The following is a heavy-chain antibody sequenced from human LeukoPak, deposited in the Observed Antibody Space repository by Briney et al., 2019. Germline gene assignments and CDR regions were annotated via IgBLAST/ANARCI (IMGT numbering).Heavy chain of an antibody. Sequence: ASVKISCKVSGYTFTDYYMHWVQQAPGKGLEWMGLVDPEDGETIYAEKFQGRVTITADTSTDTAYMELSSLRSEDTAVYYSATARRFFAGNGGAFDIWGQGTMVTVSS. CDR2: VDPEDGET. CDR3: ATARRFFAGNGGAFDI. D-gene: IGHD3-3*01. V-gene: IGHV1-69-2*01. J-gene: IGHJ3*02. CDR1: GYTFTDYY.